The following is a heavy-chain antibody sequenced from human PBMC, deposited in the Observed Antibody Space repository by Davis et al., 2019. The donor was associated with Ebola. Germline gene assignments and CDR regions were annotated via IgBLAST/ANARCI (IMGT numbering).Heavy chain of an antibody. CDR3: ARSNYGSGSYDS. V-gene: IGHV4-59*01. Sequence: MPSETLSLTCPVSGGSISSYYWSWIRQPPGKGLEWIGYIHYSGDTKSNPSLKSRVTISVDTSKNQFSLKLTSVTAADTAVFYCARSNYGSGSYDSWGQGALVTVSS. CDR1: GGSISSYY. CDR2: IHYSGDT. J-gene: IGHJ5*01. D-gene: IGHD3-10*01.